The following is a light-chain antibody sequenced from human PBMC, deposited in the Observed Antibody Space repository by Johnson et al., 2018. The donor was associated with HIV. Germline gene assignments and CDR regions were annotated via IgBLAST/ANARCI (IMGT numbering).Light chain of an antibody. V-gene: IGLV1-51*02. J-gene: IGLJ1*01. Sequence: QPVLTQPPSVSAAPGQKVTISCSGSSSNIGNNYVSWYQQLPGTAPKLLIYENNKRPSGIPDRFSGSKSGTSATLGITGLQTGDEADYYCGTWDSSLTIFFVFGTGTMVSVL. CDR2: ENN. CDR1: SSNIGNNY. CDR3: GTWDSSLTIFFV.